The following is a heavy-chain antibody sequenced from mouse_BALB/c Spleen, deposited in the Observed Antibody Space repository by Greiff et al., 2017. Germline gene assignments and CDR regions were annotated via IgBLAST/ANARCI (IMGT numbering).Heavy chain of an antibody. CDR2: IYPGNVNT. CDR1: GYTFTSYY. J-gene: IGHJ3*01. D-gene: IGHD2-10*02. Sequence: QVQLQQSGPELVKPGASVWISCKASGYTFTSYYIHWVKQRPGQGLEWIGWIYPGNVNTKYNEKFKGKATLTADKSSSTAYMQLSSLTSEDSAVYFCARKEYEAWFAYWGQGTLVTVSA. V-gene: IGHV1S56*01. CDR3: ARKEYEAWFAY.